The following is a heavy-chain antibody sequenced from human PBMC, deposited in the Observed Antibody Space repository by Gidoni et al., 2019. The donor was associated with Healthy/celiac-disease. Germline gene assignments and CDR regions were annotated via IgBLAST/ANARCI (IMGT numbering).Heavy chain of an antibody. J-gene: IGHJ5*02. Sequence: QVQLQESGPGLVKPSQTLSLTCTGSGGSTSRGSYYWSWIRQPAGKGLEWIGRIYTSGSTNYNPSLKSRVTISVDTSKNQFSLKLSSVPAADTAVYYCARLVPYYGSGSYYRAYNWFDPWGQGTLVTVSS. CDR2: IYTSGST. CDR3: ARLVPYYGSGSYYRAYNWFDP. D-gene: IGHD3-10*01. V-gene: IGHV4-61*02. CDR1: GGSTSRGSYY.